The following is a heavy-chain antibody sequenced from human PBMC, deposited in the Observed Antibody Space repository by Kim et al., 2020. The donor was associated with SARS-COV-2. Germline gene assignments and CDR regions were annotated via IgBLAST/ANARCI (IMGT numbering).Heavy chain of an antibody. CDR2: INHSGST. D-gene: IGHD4-4*01. CDR3: ARGHDYKEYYFDY. J-gene: IGHJ4*02. CDR1: GGSFSGYY. V-gene: IGHV4-34*01. Sequence: SQTLSLTCAVYGGSFSGYYWSWIRQPPGKGLEWIGEINHSGSTNYNPSLKSRVTISVDTSKNQFSLKLSSVTAADTAVYYCARGHDYKEYYFDYWGQGTLVTVSS.